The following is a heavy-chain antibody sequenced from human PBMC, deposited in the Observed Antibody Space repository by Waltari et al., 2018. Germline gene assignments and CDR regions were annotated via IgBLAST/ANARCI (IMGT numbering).Heavy chain of an antibody. V-gene: IGHV4-59*01. CDR1: GGSISSYY. CDR2: IYYSGMT. CDR3: GRRNTIFGVAGDAFDI. D-gene: IGHD3-3*01. J-gene: IGHJ3*02. Sequence: QVQLQESGPGLVKPSETLSLTCTVSGGSISSYYWSWIRQPPGKGLEWIGYIYYSGMTNYNPSLKSRVTISVDTSKNQFSLKRSSVTAADTAVYYCGRRNTIFGVAGDAFDIWGQGTMVTVSS.